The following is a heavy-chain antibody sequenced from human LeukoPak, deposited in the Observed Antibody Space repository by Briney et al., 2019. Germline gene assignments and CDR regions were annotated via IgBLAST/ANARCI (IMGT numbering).Heavy chain of an antibody. V-gene: IGHV3-49*04. Sequence: PGRSLRLSCTASGFTFGDYAMSWVRQAPGKGLEWVGFIRSKAYGGTTEYAASVKGRFTISRDDSKSVAYLQMNSLKTEDTAAYYCTRVQYYYGSGSYYFDYWGQGTLVTVSS. J-gene: IGHJ4*02. CDR2: IRSKAYGGTT. CDR3: TRVQYYYGSGSYYFDY. CDR1: GFTFGDYA. D-gene: IGHD3-10*01.